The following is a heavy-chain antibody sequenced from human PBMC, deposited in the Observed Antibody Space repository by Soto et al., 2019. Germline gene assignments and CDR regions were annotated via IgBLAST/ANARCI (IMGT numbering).Heavy chain of an antibody. CDR2: ISHGGST. J-gene: IGHJ6*02. CDR1: GGSISSSDW. CDR3: AMGATAHYYYYGMDV. D-gene: IGHD1-26*01. V-gene: IGHV4-4*02. Sequence: QVHLQESGPGLVKPSGTLSLICAVSGGSISSSDWWTWVRQSPGKGLEWIGEISHGGSTYYADSVKGRFTISRDNSKNSLYLQMNSLRTEDTALYYCAMGATAHYYYYGMDVWGQGTTVTVSS.